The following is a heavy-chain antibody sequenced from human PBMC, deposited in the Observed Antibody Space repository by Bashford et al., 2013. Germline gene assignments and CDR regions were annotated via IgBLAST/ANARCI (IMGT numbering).Heavy chain of an antibody. D-gene: IGHD7-27*01. CDR3: ARGVIPSFAFDI. CDR2: MNPNSGNT. V-gene: IGHV1-8*01. Sequence: ASVKVSCKASGYTFTSYDINWVRQATGQGLEWMGWMNPNSGNTGYAQKFQGRVTMTRNTSISTAYMELSSLRSEDTAVYYCARGVIPSFAFDIWGQGTMVTVSS. CDR1: GYTFTSYD. J-gene: IGHJ3*02.